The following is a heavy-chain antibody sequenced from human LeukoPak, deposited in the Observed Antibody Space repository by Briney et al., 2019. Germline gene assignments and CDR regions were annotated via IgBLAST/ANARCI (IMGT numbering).Heavy chain of an antibody. Sequence: SETLSLTCSVSGGSISSSSYYWGWIRQPPGKKLEWIGNIYYSGSTYYNPSLRSRVTISVDTSKNQFSLKLSSVTAADTAVYYCARPQRYSMYALDYWGQGTLVTVSS. CDR3: ARPQRYSMYALDY. CDR1: GGSISSSSYY. V-gene: IGHV4-39*01. D-gene: IGHD5/OR15-5a*01. CDR2: IYYSGST. J-gene: IGHJ4*02.